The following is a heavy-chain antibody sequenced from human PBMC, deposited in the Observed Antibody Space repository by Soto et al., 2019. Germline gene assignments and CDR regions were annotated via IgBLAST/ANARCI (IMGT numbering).Heavy chain of an antibody. CDR2: ISSSSSTM. J-gene: IGHJ4*02. V-gene: IGHV3-48*02. CDR3: AGDLPRGLYYFDY. D-gene: IGHD3-16*01. Sequence: GGSLRLSCAASGFTFSSYCMNWVRQAPGKGLEWVSYISSSSSTMYYADSVKGRFTISRDNAKNSLYLQLNSLRDEDTAVYYCAGDLPRGLYYFDYWGQGILVTVSS. CDR1: GFTFSSYC.